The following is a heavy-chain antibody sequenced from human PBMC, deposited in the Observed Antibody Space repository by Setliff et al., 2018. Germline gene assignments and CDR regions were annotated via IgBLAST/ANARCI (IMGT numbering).Heavy chain of an antibody. CDR2: INPNSGGT. J-gene: IGHJ3*02. CDR3: ARDEGRAVAGTGI. CDR1: GYTFTGYY. D-gene: IGHD6-19*01. V-gene: IGHV1-2*02. Sequence: ASVKVSCKASGYTFTGYYMHWVRQAPGQGLEWMGWINPNSGGTNYAQKFQGRVTMTRDTSISTAYMELSRLRSDDTAVYYCARDEGRAVAGTGIWGQGTMVTVS.